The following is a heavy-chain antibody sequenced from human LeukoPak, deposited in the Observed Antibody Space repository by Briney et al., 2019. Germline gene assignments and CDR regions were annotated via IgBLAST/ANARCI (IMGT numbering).Heavy chain of an antibody. Sequence: PSETLSLTCTVSGGSISSYYWSWIRQPPGKGLEWIGYIYYSGSTNYNPSLKSRVTISVDTSKNQFSLKLSSVTAADTAVYYCARLTSIAAAGTDHYYYGMDVWGKGTTVTVSS. CDR1: GGSISSYY. D-gene: IGHD6-13*01. J-gene: IGHJ6*04. V-gene: IGHV4-59*01. CDR3: ARLTSIAAAGTDHYYYGMDV. CDR2: IYYSGST.